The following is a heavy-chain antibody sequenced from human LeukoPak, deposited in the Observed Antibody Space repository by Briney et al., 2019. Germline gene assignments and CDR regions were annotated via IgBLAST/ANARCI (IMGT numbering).Heavy chain of an antibody. Sequence: SETLSLTCTVSGGSISSSSYYWGWIRQPPGKGLEWIGSIYYSGSTYYNPSLKSRVTISVDTSKNQFSLKLSSVTAADTAVYYCARVSWELLTTKARDLEYYFDYWGQGTLVTVSS. CDR2: IYYSGST. V-gene: IGHV4-39*07. J-gene: IGHJ4*02. CDR1: GGSISSSSYY. D-gene: IGHD1-26*01. CDR3: ARVSWELLTTKARDLEYYFDY.